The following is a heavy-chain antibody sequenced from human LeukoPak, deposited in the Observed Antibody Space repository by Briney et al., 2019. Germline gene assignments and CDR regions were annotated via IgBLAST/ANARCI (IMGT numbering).Heavy chain of an antibody. J-gene: IGHJ4*02. CDR1: GFTFSSYA. V-gene: IGHV3-23*01. Sequence: TGGSLRLSCAASGFTFSSYAMSWVRQAPGKGLEWVSAISGSGGSTYYADSVKGRFTISRDNSKNTLCLQMNSLRAEDTAVYYCATGPPFYDCVWGSYPEGGYFDYWGQGTLVTVSS. CDR3: ATGPPFYDCVWGSYPEGGYFDY. D-gene: IGHD3-16*02. CDR2: ISGSGGST.